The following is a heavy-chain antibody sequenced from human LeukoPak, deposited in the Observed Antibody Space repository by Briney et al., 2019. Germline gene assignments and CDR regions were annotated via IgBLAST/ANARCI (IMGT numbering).Heavy chain of an antibody. CDR3: ASSFYYDSRDY. Sequence: SETLSLTCSVSGGSISSHYWSWIRQPPGKGLEWIGYIYYSGSTKYNPSLKSRVTISVDTSKNQFSLKLSSVTAADTAVYYCASSFYYDSRDYWGQGTLVTVSS. CDR1: GGSISSHY. J-gene: IGHJ4*02. D-gene: IGHD3-22*01. CDR2: IYYSGST. V-gene: IGHV4-59*11.